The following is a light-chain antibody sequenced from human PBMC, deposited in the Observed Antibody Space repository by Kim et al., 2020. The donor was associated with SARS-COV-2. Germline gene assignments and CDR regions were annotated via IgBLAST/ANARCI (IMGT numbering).Light chain of an antibody. Sequence: GQSLTISCTGTRSDMGAYNDVSGGEQHPGKAPKLMIFHVTKRTSGVSSRFWGSKSANTACLTICGLQAEDEADYYCSSYTNSDSWVFGGGTQLTVL. J-gene: IGLJ3*02. CDR1: RSDMGAYND. CDR2: HVT. V-gene: IGLV2-14*04. CDR3: SSYTNSDSWV.